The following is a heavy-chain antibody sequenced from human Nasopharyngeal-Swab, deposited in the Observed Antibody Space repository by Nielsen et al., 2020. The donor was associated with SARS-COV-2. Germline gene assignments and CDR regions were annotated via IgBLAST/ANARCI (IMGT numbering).Heavy chain of an antibody. CDR1: GYTFIDYY. J-gene: IGHJ4*02. CDR2: INTNSGAT. Sequence: ASVKVSCKASGYTFIDYYMHWVRQAPGQGLEWLGRINTNSGATNYAQNFQGRFTMTRDTSIKTAYMELSSLRSDDTAVYYCARDEGDGPGVTGSGPPGGFWGQGTLVTVSS. V-gene: IGHV1-2*06. CDR3: ARDEGDGPGVTGSGPPGGF. D-gene: IGHD2-8*01.